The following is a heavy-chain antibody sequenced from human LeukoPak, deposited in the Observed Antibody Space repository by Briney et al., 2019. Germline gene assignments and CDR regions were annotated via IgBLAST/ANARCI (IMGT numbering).Heavy chain of an antibody. CDR2: MNPNSGNT. J-gene: IGHJ6*02. V-gene: IGHV1-8*01. D-gene: IGHD1-26*01. CDR1: GYTFTSYD. Sequence: GASVKVSCKASGYTFTSYDINWVRQATGQGLEWMGWMNPNSGNTGYAQKFQGRVTMTRNTSISTAYMELSSLRSEDTAVYYCARQRGLIVGATIYYYYGMDVWGQGTTVTVSS. CDR3: ARQRGLIVGATIYYYYGMDV.